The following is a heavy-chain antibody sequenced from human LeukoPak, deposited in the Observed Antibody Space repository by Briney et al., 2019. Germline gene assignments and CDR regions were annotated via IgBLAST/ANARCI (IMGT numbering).Heavy chain of an antibody. D-gene: IGHD3-22*01. CDR2: ISGSGGST. CDR3: AKILSTAVVPTSGMDV. V-gene: IGHV3-23*01. CDR1: GFTFSSYA. J-gene: IGHJ6*02. Sequence: GGSLRLSCAASGFTFSSYAMSWVRQAPGKGLEWVSAISGSGGSTYYADSVKGRFTISRDNSKNTLYLQMNSLRAEDTDVYYCAKILSTAVVPTSGMDVWGQGTTVTVSS.